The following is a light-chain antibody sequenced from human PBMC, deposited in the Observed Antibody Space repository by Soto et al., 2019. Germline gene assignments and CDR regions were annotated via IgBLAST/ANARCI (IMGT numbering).Light chain of an antibody. CDR3: QKFNAVPT. V-gene: IGKV1-27*01. CDR1: QAISNY. Sequence: DIQMTQSPSSLSASVGDRVTITCRASQAISNYLAWYQQKPGKVPTLLIYAASTLQSGVPSRFSGSGSGTDFTLTISSLQPEDAATYYCQKFNAVPTFGGGTKV. J-gene: IGKJ4*01. CDR2: AAS.